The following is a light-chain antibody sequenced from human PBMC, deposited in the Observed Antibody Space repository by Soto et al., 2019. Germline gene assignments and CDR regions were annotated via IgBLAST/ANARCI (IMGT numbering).Light chain of an antibody. CDR1: QTISSW. CDR2: KAS. Sequence: DNQMTQSPSTLSASVGDRVTITCRASQTISSWLAWYQQKAGKAPKLLIYKASSLQSGVPSRFSGSGSGTEFTLTISSLQPDDFAVYYCQQYYTSWTFGQGTKVEIK. CDR3: QQYYTSWT. J-gene: IGKJ1*01. V-gene: IGKV1-5*03.